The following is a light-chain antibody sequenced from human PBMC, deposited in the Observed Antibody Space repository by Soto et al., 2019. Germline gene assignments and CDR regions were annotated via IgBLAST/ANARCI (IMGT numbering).Light chain of an antibody. Sequence: EVVLTQSPVTLSLSPGERATLSCRASQSFRGLLAWYQQKPGQAPRLLIYDAYNRATGIPARFSGSGSGTDFTLTISSLEPEDFAVYYCQQRSNPWTFGQGTKVDIK. V-gene: IGKV3-11*01. CDR1: QSFRGL. J-gene: IGKJ1*01. CDR3: QQRSNPWT. CDR2: DAY.